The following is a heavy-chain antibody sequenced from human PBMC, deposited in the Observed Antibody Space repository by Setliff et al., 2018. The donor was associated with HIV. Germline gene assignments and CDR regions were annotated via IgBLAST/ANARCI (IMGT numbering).Heavy chain of an antibody. CDR2: IYYSGST. V-gene: IGHV4-39*01. CDR3: ARLTLYSSSWYGTRDYFDY. CDR1: GGSISTTSYY. D-gene: IGHD6-13*01. J-gene: IGHJ4*02. Sequence: PSETLSLTCIVSGGSISTTSYYWGWIRQPPGKGLEWIGSIYYSGSTYYNPSLKSRVTISVDTSKNQFSLKLSSVTVADTAVYYCARLTLYSSSWYGTRDYFDYGGQGTLVTVSS.